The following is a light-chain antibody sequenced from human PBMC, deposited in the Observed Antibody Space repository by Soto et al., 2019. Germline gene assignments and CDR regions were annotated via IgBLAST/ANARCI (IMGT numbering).Light chain of an antibody. Sequence: EMVMTQSPATLSVSPGERVTLSCRASESVHRNLAWYQQKPGQGPSLLIYYASPRATGVPDRFTGSGSGTELTLTISSLQSEDSGVYHCQHYNNWPPTLGPGTKVEIK. CDR1: ESVHRN. J-gene: IGKJ3*01. V-gene: IGKV3-15*01. CDR3: QHYNNWPPT. CDR2: YAS.